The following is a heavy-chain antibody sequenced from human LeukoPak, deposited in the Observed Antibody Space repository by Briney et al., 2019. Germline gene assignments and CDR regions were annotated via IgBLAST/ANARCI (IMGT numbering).Heavy chain of an antibody. D-gene: IGHD3-22*01. CDR3: VSRGSYAGSGYFYPY. CDR1: GITFSSYA. Sequence: GESLTLSWSASGITFSSYAMHWVRQAPGKGLECVSSMNKNVGSTYYEDEVKGRFIISRDNSKNALYLQMSRLRAEDTAVYYCVSRGSYAGSGYFYPYWGQGTLVTVPT. CDR2: MNKNVGST. V-gene: IGHV3-64D*09. J-gene: IGHJ1*01.